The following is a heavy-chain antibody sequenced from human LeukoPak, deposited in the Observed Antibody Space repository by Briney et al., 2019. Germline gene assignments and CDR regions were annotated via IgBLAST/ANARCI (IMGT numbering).Heavy chain of an antibody. CDR2: ISSGSSTI. CDR1: GFNFSSYS. CDR3: APQRGFRLLDRYFDS. D-gene: IGHD5-18*01. V-gene: IGHV3-48*01. Sequence: GGSLRLSCAASGFNFSSYSMNWVRQAPGKGLEWVSYISSGSSTIYYADSVKGRFTISRDNAKNSLYLQMNSLRAEDTAVYYCAPQRGFRLLDRYFDSWGQGTLVTVSS. J-gene: IGHJ4*02.